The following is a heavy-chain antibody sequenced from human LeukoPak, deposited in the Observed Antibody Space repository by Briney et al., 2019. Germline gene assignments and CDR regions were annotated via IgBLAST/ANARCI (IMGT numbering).Heavy chain of an antibody. Sequence: GASVKVSCKASGYTFTSYYMHWVRQAPGQGLEWMGIINPSGGSTSYAQKFQGRVTMTRDMSTSTVYMELSSLRSDDTAVYYCPKDPRHRLVWFGEETHFYYMDVWGKGTTVTISS. D-gene: IGHD3-10*01. V-gene: IGHV1-46*01. J-gene: IGHJ6*03. CDR1: GYTFTSYY. CDR2: INPSGGST. CDR3: PKDPRHRLVWFGEETHFYYMDV.